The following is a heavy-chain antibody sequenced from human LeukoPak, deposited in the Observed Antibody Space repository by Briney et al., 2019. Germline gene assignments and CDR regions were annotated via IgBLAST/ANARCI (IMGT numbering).Heavy chain of an antibody. J-gene: IGHJ4*02. Sequence: SETLSLTCTVSGDSISNYYWSWIRQPAGKGLEWIGRISASGNTNYNPSLKSRVTMSVDTSMNLFALKLSSVTAADTAVYYCARQVVATAIDYWGQGTLVTVSS. CDR2: ISASGNT. CDR1: GDSISNYY. D-gene: IGHD2-21*02. V-gene: IGHV4-4*07. CDR3: ARQVVATAIDY.